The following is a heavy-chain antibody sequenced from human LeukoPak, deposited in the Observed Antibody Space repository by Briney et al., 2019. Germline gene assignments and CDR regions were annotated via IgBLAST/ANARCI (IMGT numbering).Heavy chain of an antibody. CDR2: ISGSGDNT. V-gene: IGHV3-23*01. D-gene: IGHD2-2*01. CDR1: GFTFSNCA. CDR3: ARGRYCSSSTCYLDC. Sequence: GGSLRLSCAASGFTFSNCAMSWVRQAPGKGLEWVSGISGSGDNTYYADSGKGRFTISRDNSKNPLYLQMNSLRAEDTAVYYRARGRYCSSSTCYLDCWGQGTLVTVSS. J-gene: IGHJ4*02.